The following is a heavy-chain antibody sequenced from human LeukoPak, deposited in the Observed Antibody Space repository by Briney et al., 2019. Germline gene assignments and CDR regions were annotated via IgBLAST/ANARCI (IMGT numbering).Heavy chain of an antibody. CDR3: AREKTASMTYFDY. D-gene: IGHD2-21*02. V-gene: IGHV4-59*11. CDR1: GGSISSHY. CDR2: IYYSGST. Sequence: SETLSLTCTVSGGSISSHYWSWIRQPPGKGLEWIGYIYYSGSTNYNPSLKSRVTISVGTSKNQFSLKLSSVTAADTAVYYCAREKTASMTYFDYWGHGTLVTVSS. J-gene: IGHJ4*01.